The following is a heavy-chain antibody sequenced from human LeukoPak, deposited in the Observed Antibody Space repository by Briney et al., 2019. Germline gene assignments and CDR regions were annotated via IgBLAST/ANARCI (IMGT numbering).Heavy chain of an antibody. V-gene: IGHV4-59*01. D-gene: IGHD3-16*01. CDR1: GDFITAYY. CDR3: AREGGGFDY. CDR2: VYYDGST. J-gene: IGHJ4*02. Sequence: SETLSLTCTVSGDFITAYYWSWIRQPPGKGLEWIGYVYYDGSTEYNPSLRSRVTISLEMSKHQFSLNLTSVTAADTAVYYCAREGGGFDYWGQGTLVTVSS.